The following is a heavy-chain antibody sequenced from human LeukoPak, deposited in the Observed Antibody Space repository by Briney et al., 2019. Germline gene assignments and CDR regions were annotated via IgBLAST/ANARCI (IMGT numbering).Heavy chain of an antibody. V-gene: IGHV4-38-2*02. CDR3: ARLNTIMATFDY. CDR2: ISHSRST. J-gene: IGHJ4*02. CDR1: GYFINSNYY. Sequence: SETLSLTCTVSGYFINSNYYWGWIRQPPGKGLEWITTISHSRSTYYNPSLRSRVTISVETSKNQFSLKLSSVTAADTAVYYCARLNTIMATFDYWGQGTLVTVSS. D-gene: IGHD5-24*01.